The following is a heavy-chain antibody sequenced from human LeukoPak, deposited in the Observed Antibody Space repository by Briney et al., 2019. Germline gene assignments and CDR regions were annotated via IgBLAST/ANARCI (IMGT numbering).Heavy chain of an antibody. V-gene: IGHV4-30-4*01. Sequence: SETLSLTCTVSGDSISSFDYYWSWIRQPPGKGLEYIGYIYYSGRTSYNPSLMGRVTMSVDTPKNQFSLKLSSVTAADTALYYCARAPVGYCSGGTCKRYFDYWGQGTLVTVSS. CDR3: ARAPVGYCSGGTCKRYFDY. D-gene: IGHD2-15*01. CDR2: IYYSGRT. J-gene: IGHJ4*02. CDR1: GDSISSFDYY.